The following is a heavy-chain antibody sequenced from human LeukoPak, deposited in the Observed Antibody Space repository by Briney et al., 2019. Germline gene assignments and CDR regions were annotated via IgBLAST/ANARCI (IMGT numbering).Heavy chain of an antibody. CDR1: GFTFSSYW. CDR2: IKQDGSEK. D-gene: IGHD3-9*01. J-gene: IGHJ6*02. V-gene: IGHV3-7*01. CDR3: ARDEQYYDILTGYYEGPNYYGMDV. Sequence: GGSLRLSCAASGFTFSSYWMSWVRQAPGKGLEWVANIKQDGSEKYYVDSVKGRFTISRDNAKNSLYLQMNGLRAEDTAVYYCARDEQYYDILTGYYEGPNYYGMDVWGQGTTVTVSS.